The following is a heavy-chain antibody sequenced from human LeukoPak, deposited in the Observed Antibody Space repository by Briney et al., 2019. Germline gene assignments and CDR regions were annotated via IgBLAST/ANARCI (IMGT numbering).Heavy chain of an antibody. J-gene: IGHJ4*02. V-gene: IGHV4-34*01. Sequence: SQTLSLTCAVYGGSFSGYYWSWIRQPPGKGLEWIGEINHSGSTNYNPSLKSRVTISVDKSKNQFSLKLSSVTAADTAVYYCAREAIYYDSSGYADYWGQGTLVTVSS. CDR2: INHSGST. CDR3: AREAIYYDSSGYADY. CDR1: GGSFSGYY. D-gene: IGHD3-22*01.